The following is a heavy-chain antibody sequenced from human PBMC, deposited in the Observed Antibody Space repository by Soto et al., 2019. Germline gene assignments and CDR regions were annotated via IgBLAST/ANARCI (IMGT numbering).Heavy chain of an antibody. D-gene: IGHD6-19*01. CDR3: ARAAGTGAFDI. CDR2: INPNSGGT. V-gene: IGHV1-2*04. CDR1: GYTFTGCY. Sequence: ASVKVSCKASGYTFTGCYMHWVRQAPGQGLEWMGWINPNSGGTNYAQKFQGWVTMTRDTSISTAYMELSRLRSDDTAVYYCARAAGTGAFDIWGRGTMVTVSS. J-gene: IGHJ3*02.